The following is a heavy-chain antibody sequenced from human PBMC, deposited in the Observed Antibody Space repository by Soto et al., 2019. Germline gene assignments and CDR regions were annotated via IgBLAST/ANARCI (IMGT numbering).Heavy chain of an antibody. D-gene: IGHD4-17*01. J-gene: IGHJ6*02. V-gene: IGHV3-23*01. CDR1: GFTFNHYA. CDR2: VSGRGGTT. Sequence: VHLLESGGGLVQPGGSLRLAFTASGFTFNHYAMSWVRQAPGKGLECVSAVSGRGGTTKYADSVKGRFIIPRDNSNSTLYQQMASLRGDDTAVYYSAKDSTVTTSLYFYYYGFDVWGQGTTVTVSS. CDR3: AKDSTVTTSLYFYYYGFDV.